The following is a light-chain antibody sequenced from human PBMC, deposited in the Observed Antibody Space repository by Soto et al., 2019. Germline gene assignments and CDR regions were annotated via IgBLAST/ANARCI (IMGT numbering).Light chain of an antibody. CDR2: LNSDGSH. J-gene: IGLJ2*01. V-gene: IGLV4-69*01. Sequence: QSVLTQSPSASASLGASVKLTCTLSSGHSSYAIAWHQQQPEKGPQFLMKLNSDGSHTKGDGIPDRFSGSTSGAERYLTISSIQSEDEADYFCQTWGTDIVVFGGGTKLTVL. CDR3: QTWGTDIVV. CDR1: SGHSSYA.